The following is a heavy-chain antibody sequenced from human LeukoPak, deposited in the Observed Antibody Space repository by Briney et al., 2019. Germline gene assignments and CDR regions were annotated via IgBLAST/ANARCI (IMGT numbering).Heavy chain of an antibody. Sequence: PGGSLRLSCAASGFTFSSYAMTWVRQAPGKGLEWVSVISGSGDTTYYADSVKGRFTISRDNSKNTLYLQMNSLRAEDTAVYFCARSRDGYKRFESWGQGTLVTVSS. J-gene: IGHJ4*02. CDR1: GFTFSSYA. V-gene: IGHV3-23*01. CDR3: ARSRDGYKRFES. D-gene: IGHD5-24*01. CDR2: ISGSGDTT.